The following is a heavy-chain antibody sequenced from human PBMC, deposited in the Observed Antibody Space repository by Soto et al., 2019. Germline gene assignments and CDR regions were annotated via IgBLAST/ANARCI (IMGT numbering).Heavy chain of an antibody. D-gene: IGHD4-17*01. CDR3: ARAPFDYGEDYYYYYGMDV. V-gene: IGHV5-51*01. CDR2: IYPGDSDT. J-gene: IGHJ6*02. CDR1: GYSFTSYW. Sequence: GESLKISCKGSGYSFTSYWIGWVRQMPGKGLEWMGIIYPGDSDTRYSPSFQGQVTISADKSISTAYLQWSSLKASDTAMYYCARAPFDYGEDYYYYYGMDVWGQGTTVTVSS.